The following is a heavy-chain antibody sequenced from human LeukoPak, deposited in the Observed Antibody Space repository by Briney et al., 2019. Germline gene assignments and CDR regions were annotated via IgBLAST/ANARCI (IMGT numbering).Heavy chain of an antibody. Sequence: ASVKVSCKASGGTFSSYAISWVRQAPGQGLEWMGGIIPIFGTANYAQKFQGRVTITADESTSTAYMELRSLRSDDTAVYYCARDKYYYDGSGYSGFDYWGQGTLVTVSS. V-gene: IGHV1-69*01. D-gene: IGHD3-22*01. J-gene: IGHJ4*02. CDR2: IIPIFGTA. CDR3: ARDKYYYDGSGYSGFDY. CDR1: GGTFSSYA.